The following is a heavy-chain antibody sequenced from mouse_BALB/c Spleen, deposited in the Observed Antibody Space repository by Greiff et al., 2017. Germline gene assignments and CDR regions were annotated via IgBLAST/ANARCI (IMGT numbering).Heavy chain of an antibody. CDR2: ISSGSSTI. CDR1: GFTFSSFG. D-gene: IGHD2-14*01. J-gene: IGHJ2*01. CDR3: ARPGYDRSFDY. Sequence: DVQLVESGGGLVQPGGSRKLSCAASGFTFSSFGMHWVRQAPEKGLEWVAYISSGSSTIYYADTVKGRFTISRDNPKNTLFLQMTSLRSEDTAMYYCARPGYDRSFDYWGQGTTLTVSS. V-gene: IGHV5-17*02.